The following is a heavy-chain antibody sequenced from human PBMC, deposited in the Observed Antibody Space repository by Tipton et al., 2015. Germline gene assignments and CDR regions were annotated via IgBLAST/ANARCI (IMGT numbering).Heavy chain of an antibody. CDR2: VYKGGST. J-gene: IGHJ4*02. V-gene: IGHV4-61*01. D-gene: IGHD1-26*01. CDR3: AQGPYSGRNLGLIYFDY. Sequence: LRLSCTVSGGSVSSGSYYWTWIRQSPGKGLEWIGYVYKGGSTDYNPSLKSRVTISGDTSKNQYSLKLNSVTAADTAVYYCAQGPYSGRNLGLIYFDYWGQGTLVTVSS. CDR1: GGSVSSGSYY.